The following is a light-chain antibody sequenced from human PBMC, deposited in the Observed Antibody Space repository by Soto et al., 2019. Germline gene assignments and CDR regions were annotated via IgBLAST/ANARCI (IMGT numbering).Light chain of an antibody. CDR3: QQRSNWPLT. CDR1: QSVSSY. J-gene: IGKJ4*01. CDR2: DAS. Sequence: EMVLTQSPATLSLSPGERATLSCRASQSVSSYLAWYQQKPGQAPRLLIYDASNRATGIPARFSGSGSGTDFPLTISSLEPEDFALYYCQQRSNWPLTFGGGTKVEIK. V-gene: IGKV3-11*01.